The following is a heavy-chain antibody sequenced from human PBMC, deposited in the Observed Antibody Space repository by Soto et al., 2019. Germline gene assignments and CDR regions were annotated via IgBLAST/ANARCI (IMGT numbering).Heavy chain of an antibody. V-gene: IGHV3-30*18. D-gene: IGHD3-22*01. CDR2: ISYDGSNE. J-gene: IGHJ4*02. CDR3: AKDTYYRDSSGYYVFDY. Sequence: GESLKISCAASGFTFSDYYMHWVRQAPGKGLEWVAHISYDGSNEHYVDSVKGRFTISRDNSKNTVYLQMNSLRAEDTAVYYCAKDTYYRDSSGYYVFDYWGQGTLVTVSS. CDR1: GFTFSDYY.